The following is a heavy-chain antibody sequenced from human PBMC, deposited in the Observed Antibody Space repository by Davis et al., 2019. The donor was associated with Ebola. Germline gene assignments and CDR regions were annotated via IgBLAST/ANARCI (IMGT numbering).Heavy chain of an antibody. CDR3: ARDRYSGYEPVLDY. V-gene: IGHV3-53*05. Sequence: GESLKISCDASGFTVRNTHMSWVRQAPGKGLEWVSGIYGGDTHYADSVKGRFTISRDNSKNTLYLQMNSLRAEDTAVYYCARDRYSGYEPVLDYWGQGTLVTVSS. J-gene: IGHJ4*02. CDR1: GFTVRNTH. CDR2: IYGGDT. D-gene: IGHD5-12*01.